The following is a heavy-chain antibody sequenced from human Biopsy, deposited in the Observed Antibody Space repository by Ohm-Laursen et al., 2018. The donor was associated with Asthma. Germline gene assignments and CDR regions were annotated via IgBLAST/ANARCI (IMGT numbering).Heavy chain of an antibody. Sequence: SLRLSCAAAGFTFSSYGMHWVRQAPGKGLEWVAVISYDGSNKYYADSVKGRFTISRDNSKNTLYLQMDSLRAEDTAVYYCAKESGSNYAFDIWGQGTMVTVSS. D-gene: IGHD1-1*01. CDR3: AKESGSNYAFDI. J-gene: IGHJ3*02. CDR2: ISYDGSNK. CDR1: GFTFSSYG. V-gene: IGHV3-30*18.